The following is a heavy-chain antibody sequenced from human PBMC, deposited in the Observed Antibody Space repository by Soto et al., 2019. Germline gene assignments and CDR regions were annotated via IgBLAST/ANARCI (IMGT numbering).Heavy chain of an antibody. Sequence: GGSLRLSCAASGFTFSSYWMSWVRQAPGKGLEWVANIKQDGSEKYYVDSVKGRFTISRDNAKNSLYLQMNSLRAEDTAVYYCSRDGLKDSSGYYFDYWGQGTLVTVSS. D-gene: IGHD3-22*01. V-gene: IGHV3-7*01. CDR2: IKQDGSEK. J-gene: IGHJ4*02. CDR1: GFTFSSYW. CDR3: SRDGLKDSSGYYFDY.